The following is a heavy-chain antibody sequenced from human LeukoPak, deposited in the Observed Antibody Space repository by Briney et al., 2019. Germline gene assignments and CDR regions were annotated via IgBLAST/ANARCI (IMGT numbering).Heavy chain of an antibody. CDR3: ARDSQHLNFDH. CDR1: GFTFSNYW. CDR2: IKEDGSEK. V-gene: IGHV3-7*04. Sequence: GGSLRLSCAASGFTFSNYWMNWVRQAPGKGLEWVANIKEDGSEKYYVDSVKGRFTISRDNAKNSLYLQMDSLRAGDTAVYYCARDSQHLNFDHWGQGTLVTVSS. D-gene: IGHD3-3*02. J-gene: IGHJ4*02.